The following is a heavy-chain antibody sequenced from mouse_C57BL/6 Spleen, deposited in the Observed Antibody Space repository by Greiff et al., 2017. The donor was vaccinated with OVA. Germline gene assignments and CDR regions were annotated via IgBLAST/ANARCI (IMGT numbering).Heavy chain of an antibody. CDR2: INPSNGGT. CDR3: ARAGSSYDYAMDY. CDR1: GYTFTSYW. D-gene: IGHD1-1*01. V-gene: IGHV1-53*01. Sequence: QVQLQQSGTELVKPGASVKLSCKASGYTFTSYWMHWVKQRPGQGLEWIGNINPSNGGTNYNEKFKSKATLTVDKSSSTAYMQLSSLTSEDSAVYYCARAGSSYDYAMDYWGQGTSVTVSS. J-gene: IGHJ4*01.